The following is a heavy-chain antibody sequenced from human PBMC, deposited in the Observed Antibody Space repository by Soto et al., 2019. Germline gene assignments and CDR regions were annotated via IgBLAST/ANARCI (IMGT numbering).Heavy chain of an antibody. D-gene: IGHD3-22*01. J-gene: IGHJ4*02. CDR2: INPKNGAT. Sequence: GASVKVSCKASGYTFTDYYLHWVRQAPGQGLELMGWINPKNGATIYAQKFQGRVTMTRDTSISTAYMELSRLRSDDTAVYSCARVYSDSSGYLDSWGQGTLVTVSS. V-gene: IGHV1-2*02. CDR3: ARVYSDSSGYLDS. CDR1: GYTFTDYY.